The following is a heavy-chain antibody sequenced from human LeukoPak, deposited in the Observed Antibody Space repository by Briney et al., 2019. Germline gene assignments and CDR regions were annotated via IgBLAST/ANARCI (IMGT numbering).Heavy chain of an antibody. CDR1: GFTFNSYW. D-gene: IGHD3-9*01. J-gene: IGHJ5*02. CDR3: GRAILTGYYNWFDP. CDR2: INGDGTST. Sequence: GGSLRLSCAASGFTFNSYWMHWVRQAPGKGLVWVSRINGDGTSTSYADSVKGRFTISRDNAKNTLYLLMNSLRAEDTAVYYCGRAILTGYYNWFDPLGQGTLVTVSS. V-gene: IGHV3-74*01.